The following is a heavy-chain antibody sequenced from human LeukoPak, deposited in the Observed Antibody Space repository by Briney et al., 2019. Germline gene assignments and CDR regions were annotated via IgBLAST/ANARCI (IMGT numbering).Heavy chain of an antibody. D-gene: IGHD3-16*02. Sequence: MPSETLSLTCTVSGYSIRNGYFWGWVRQSPGKGLEWIGNIHQSGSTSYNPSLQSRVTISVDTSKNQFSLKLSSVTAADTAVYYCARLEITFGGVIAAWGQGTLVTVSS. J-gene: IGHJ5*02. CDR2: IHQSGST. CDR1: GYSIRNGYF. CDR3: ARLEITFGGVIAA. V-gene: IGHV4-38-2*02.